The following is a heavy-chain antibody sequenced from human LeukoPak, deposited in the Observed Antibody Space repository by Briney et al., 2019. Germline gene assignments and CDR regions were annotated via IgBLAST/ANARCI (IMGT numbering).Heavy chain of an antibody. J-gene: IGHJ3*02. V-gene: IGHV3-21*01. D-gene: IGHD3-10*01. CDR3: ASGRFGELLNDAFDI. CDR1: GFTFSTYT. Sequence: PGGSLRLSCAASGFTFSTYTMNWVRQAPGKGLEWVSSITTSSSYIYYADSVKGRFTISRDNAKNSLYLQMNSLRAEDTAVYYCASGRFGELLNDAFDIWGQGTMVTVSS. CDR2: ITTSSSYI.